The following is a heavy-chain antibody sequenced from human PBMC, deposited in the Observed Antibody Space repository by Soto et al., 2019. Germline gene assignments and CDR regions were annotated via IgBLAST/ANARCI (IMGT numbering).Heavy chain of an antibody. J-gene: IGHJ4*02. CDR3: AKRSVDTAMATDY. D-gene: IGHD5-18*01. Sequence: PGGSLRLSCAASGFTFSTYAMSWVRQTAGKGLEWVSAISGSGGTTYYADSVKGRVTVSRDNSKNTLYLQMNSLRAEDTAVYYCAKRSVDTAMATDYWGQGTLVTVSS. CDR1: GFTFSTYA. CDR2: ISGSGGTT. V-gene: IGHV3-23*01.